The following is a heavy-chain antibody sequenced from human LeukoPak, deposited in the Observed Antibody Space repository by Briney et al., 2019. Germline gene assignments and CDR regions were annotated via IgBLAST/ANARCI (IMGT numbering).Heavy chain of an antibody. D-gene: IGHD2-15*01. V-gene: IGHV3-33*01. CDR3: ARGAVVVAAKTTPFDS. CDR2: IWSDENKK. Sequence: GGSLRLSCAASGFTFSSYGMHWVRQAPGKGLEWVAVIWSDENKKFYADSVKGRFTISRDNAKNTLYLEMNSLRAEDTAVYYCARGAVVVAAKTTPFDSWGQGTLVTVSS. CDR1: GFTFSSYG. J-gene: IGHJ4*02.